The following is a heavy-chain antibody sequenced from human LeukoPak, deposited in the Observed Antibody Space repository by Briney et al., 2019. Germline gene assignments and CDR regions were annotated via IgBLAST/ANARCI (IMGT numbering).Heavy chain of an antibody. Sequence: GGSLRLSCAASGFAFDDYAMHWVRQAPGTGLEWVSLISGDGGSTYYADSVKGRFTISRDNSKNPLYLQMNSLRTEDAALDDCANDIHADGYNYRVDYWGQGTLVTVSP. J-gene: IGHJ4*02. D-gene: IGHD5-24*01. CDR1: GFAFDDYA. V-gene: IGHV3-43*02. CDR2: ISGDGGST. CDR3: ANDIHADGYNYRVDY.